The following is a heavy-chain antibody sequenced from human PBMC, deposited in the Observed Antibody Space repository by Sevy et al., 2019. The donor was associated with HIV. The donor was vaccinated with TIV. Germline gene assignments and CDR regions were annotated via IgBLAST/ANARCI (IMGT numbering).Heavy chain of an antibody. CDR3: ARDRRFCGNECYLYYYYGMDV. CDR1: GFNVNDNY. Sequence: GGSQRLSCAASGFNVNDNYMTWVRQAPGKGLEWVSIIHADGSSYYADSVKGRFTMSRDDSKNIVNLQMNSLRADDTAVYYCARDRRFCGNECYLYYYYGMDVWGRGTAVTVSS. V-gene: IGHV3-53*01. D-gene: IGHD3-16*02. CDR2: IHADGSS. J-gene: IGHJ6*02.